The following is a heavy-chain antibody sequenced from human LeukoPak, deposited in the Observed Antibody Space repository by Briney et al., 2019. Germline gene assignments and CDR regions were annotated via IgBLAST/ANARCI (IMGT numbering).Heavy chain of an antibody. CDR1: GGSISSYY. J-gene: IGHJ5*02. D-gene: IGHD2-2*01. V-gene: IGHV4-4*09. CDR3: ARAAGYCSSTSCYDNWFDP. CDR2: IYTSGST. Sequence: SETLSLTCTVSGGSISSYYWSWIRQPPGKGLEWIGYIYTSGSTNYNPSLKSRVTISVDTSKNQFSLKLSSVTAADTAVYYCARAAGYCSSTSCYDNWFDPWGQGTLVTVSS.